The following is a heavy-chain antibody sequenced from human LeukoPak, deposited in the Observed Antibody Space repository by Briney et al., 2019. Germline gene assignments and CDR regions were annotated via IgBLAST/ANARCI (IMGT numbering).Heavy chain of an antibody. CDR1: GFTLSSYA. CDR3: ARGTTVTWKPCDY. J-gene: IGHJ4*02. CDR2: ISYDGSNK. V-gene: IGHV3-30*04. D-gene: IGHD4-11*01. Sequence: PGGSLRLSCAASGFTLSSYAMHWVRQAPGKGLEWVAVISYDGSNKYYADSVKGRFTISRDNSKNTLYLQVNSLRGEDTAVYYCARGTTVTWKPCDYWGQGTLVTVSS.